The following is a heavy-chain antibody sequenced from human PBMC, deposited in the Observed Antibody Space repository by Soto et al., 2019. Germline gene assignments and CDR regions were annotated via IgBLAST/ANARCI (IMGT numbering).Heavy chain of an antibody. CDR2: ISYDGSNK. J-gene: IGHJ6*02. V-gene: IGHV3-30-3*01. CDR3: ARGDREDIAVVVGARPGEYGVDV. CDR1: GFTFRCYA. Sequence: QVQLVESGGGVVQPGRSLRLSCAGSGFTFRCYAMHWVRQAPGKGLECVAVISYDGSNKFYRDSVKGRFTISRDNSKNTLYMQINSLRYEDTAVYYCARGDREDIAVVVGARPGEYGVDVWGQGTTVTVSS. D-gene: IGHD2-15*01.